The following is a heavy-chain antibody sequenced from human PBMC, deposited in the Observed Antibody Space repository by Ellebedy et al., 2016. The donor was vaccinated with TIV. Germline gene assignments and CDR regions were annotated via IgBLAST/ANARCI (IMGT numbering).Heavy chain of an antibody. Sequence: GESLKISCAASGFTFSNYWMSWVRQAPGKGLEWVANIKKDGSEKYYVDSVKGRFPISRDNAKNSLYLQMNSLRVEDTAVYYCARHRTMFGVVIMGGMDVWGQGTTVTVSS. J-gene: IGHJ6*02. CDR2: IKKDGSEK. D-gene: IGHD3-3*01. CDR1: GFTFSNYW. CDR3: ARHRTMFGVVIMGGMDV. V-gene: IGHV3-7*03.